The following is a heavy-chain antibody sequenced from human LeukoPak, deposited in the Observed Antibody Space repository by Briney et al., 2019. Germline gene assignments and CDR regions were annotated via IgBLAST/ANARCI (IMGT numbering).Heavy chain of an antibody. D-gene: IGHD3-22*01. CDR1: GFTFSSYE. Sequence: GGSLRLSCAASGFTFSSYEMNWVRQAPGKGLEWVSYISSSGSTIYYADSVKGRFTISRDNAKNSLYLQMNSLRAEDTAVYYCAKDGLDYYDSSGYYSYYYYMDVWGKGTTVTVSS. J-gene: IGHJ6*03. V-gene: IGHV3-48*03. CDR2: ISSSGSTI. CDR3: AKDGLDYYDSSGYYSYYYYMDV.